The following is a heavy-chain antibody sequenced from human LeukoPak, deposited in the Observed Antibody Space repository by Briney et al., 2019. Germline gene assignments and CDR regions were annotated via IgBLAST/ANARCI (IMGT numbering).Heavy chain of an antibody. D-gene: IGHD3-22*01. J-gene: IGHJ3*02. CDR2: IIPILGIA. Sequence: SVKVSCKASGGTFSSYAISWVRQAPGQGLEWMGRIIPILGIANYAQKFQGRVTITADKSTSTAYMELSSLRSEDTAVYYCASAPAVVALRDAFDIWGQGTMVTVSS. CDR1: GGTFSSYA. V-gene: IGHV1-69*04. CDR3: ASAPAVVALRDAFDI.